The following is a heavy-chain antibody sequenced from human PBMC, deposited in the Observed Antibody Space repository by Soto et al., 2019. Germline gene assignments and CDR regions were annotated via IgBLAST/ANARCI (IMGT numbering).Heavy chain of an antibody. V-gene: IGHV1-3*01. CDR2: INPGNGNT. D-gene: IGHD3-9*01. Sequence: QVQLVQSGAEVKKPGASVEVSCKASGYTFTTYAIHWVRQAPGQGLEWMGWINPGNGNTKYSQKFQGRVTFTRDTSASTAYVELSSLRSEDTAVYYCARGTRYFDWLPWYYYMDVWGKGTSVTVSS. J-gene: IGHJ6*03. CDR1: GYTFTTYA. CDR3: ARGTRYFDWLPWYYYMDV.